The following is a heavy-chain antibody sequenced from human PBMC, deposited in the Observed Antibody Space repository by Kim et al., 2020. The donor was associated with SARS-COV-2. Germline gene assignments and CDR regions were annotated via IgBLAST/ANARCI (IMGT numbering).Heavy chain of an antibody. CDR3: ARGAITMVRGGTYYFDY. CDR1: GGSFSGYY. CDR2: INHSGST. D-gene: IGHD3-10*01. Sequence: SETLSLTCAVYGGSFSGYYWSWIRQPPGKGLEWIGEINHSGSTNYKPSLKSRVTISVDTSKNQFSLKLSSVTAADTAVNYCARGAITMVRGGTYYFDYWG. J-gene: IGHJ4*01. V-gene: IGHV4-34*01.